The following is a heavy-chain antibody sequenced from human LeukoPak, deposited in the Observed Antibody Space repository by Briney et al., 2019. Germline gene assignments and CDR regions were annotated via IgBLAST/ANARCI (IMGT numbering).Heavy chain of an antibody. Sequence: SETLSLTCAVSGGSVSGYYWSWIRQPPGKGLEWIGYIYYSGSTNYNPSLKSRVTISVDTSKNQFSLKLSSVTAADTAVYYCARDSPLVRGVIGYYGMDVWGQGTTVTVSS. CDR3: ARDSPLVRGVIGYYGMDV. J-gene: IGHJ6*02. CDR1: GGSVSGYY. V-gene: IGHV4-59*02. CDR2: IYYSGST. D-gene: IGHD3-10*01.